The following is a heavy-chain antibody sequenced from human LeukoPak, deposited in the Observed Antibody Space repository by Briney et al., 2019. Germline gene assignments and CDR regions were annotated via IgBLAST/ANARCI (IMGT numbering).Heavy chain of an antibody. CDR2: IYYSGST. D-gene: IGHD3-22*01. CDR1: GGSISSSSYY. Sequence: PSETLSLTCTVSGGSISSSSYYWGWIRQPPGKGLEWIGSIYYSGSTYYNPSLKSRVTISVDTSKNQFSLKLSSVTAADTAVYYCAREGEYYDSSGYSLDYWGQGTLVTVSS. CDR3: AREGEYYDSSGYSLDY. J-gene: IGHJ4*02. V-gene: IGHV4-39*07.